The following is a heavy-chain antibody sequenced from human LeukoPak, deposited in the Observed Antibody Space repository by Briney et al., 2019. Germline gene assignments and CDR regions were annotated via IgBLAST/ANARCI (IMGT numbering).Heavy chain of an antibody. CDR2: KWYDGSDK. Sequence: GGSLRLSCAASGFTFSNYGMHWVRQAPGKGLECVAVKWYDGSDKYHADSVKGRFTISRDNSKNTLYLQMNSLRVEDTAVYYCARPVVLGAYLRGAYYFDSWSQGTLVTVSS. V-gene: IGHV3-33*01. CDR1: GFTFSNYG. D-gene: IGHD3-16*01. CDR3: ARPVVLGAYLRGAYYFDS. J-gene: IGHJ4*02.